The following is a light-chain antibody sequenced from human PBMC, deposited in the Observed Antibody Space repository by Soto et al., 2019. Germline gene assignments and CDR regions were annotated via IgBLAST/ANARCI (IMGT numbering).Light chain of an antibody. CDR3: HHYCRTPT. CDR2: GAS. J-gene: IGKJ5*01. Sequence: EIVLTQSPGTLSLSPGKRATLSCRASQRISSSYLAWYQQRPGQAPRLLIYGASSRATGIPDRISGSGSGTDFTLTIRRLEPEDFGVYFCHHYCRTPTVGQGTRLETK. CDR1: QRISSSY. V-gene: IGKV3-20*01.